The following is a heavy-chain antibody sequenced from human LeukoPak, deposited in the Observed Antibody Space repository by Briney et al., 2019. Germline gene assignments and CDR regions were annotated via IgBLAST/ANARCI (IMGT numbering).Heavy chain of an antibody. J-gene: IGHJ4*02. D-gene: IGHD3-3*01. Sequence: ASVKVSCKASGYTFTGYYMHWVRQAPGQGLEWMGWINPNRGGTNYAQKFQGRVTMTRDTSISTAYMELSRLRSDDTAVYYCARGLPGGGYYGYWGQGTLVTVSS. CDR2: INPNRGGT. V-gene: IGHV1-2*02. CDR3: ARGLPGGGYYGY. CDR1: GYTFTGYY.